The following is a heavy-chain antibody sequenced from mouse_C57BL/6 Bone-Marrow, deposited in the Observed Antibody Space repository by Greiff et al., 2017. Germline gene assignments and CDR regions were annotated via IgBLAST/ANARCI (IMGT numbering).Heavy chain of an antibody. J-gene: IGHJ2*01. CDR3: ARGLRRILFDY. D-gene: IGHD2-4*01. CDR1: GYTFTSYW. Sequence: QVQLQQPGAELVRPGSSVKLSCKASGYTFTSYWMDWVKQRPGQGLEWIGNIYPSDSETHYNQKFKDKATLTVDKSSSTAYMQLSSLTSEDSAVYYCARGLRRILFDYWGQGTTLTVSS. V-gene: IGHV1-61*01. CDR2: IYPSDSET.